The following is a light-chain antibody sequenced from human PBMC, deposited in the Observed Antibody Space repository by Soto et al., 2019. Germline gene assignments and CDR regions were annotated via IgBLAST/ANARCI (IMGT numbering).Light chain of an antibody. CDR2: DVS. J-gene: IGLJ2*01. CDR1: SSDVGGYNY. V-gene: IGLV2-14*01. CDR3: ISATRRSSHVV. Sequence: QSALTQPASVSGSPGQSITISCTGTSSDVGGYNYVSWYQQHPGKAPKLMIYDVSNRPSGVSNRFSGSKSGNTASLTISGLQAEHEADYYYISATRRSSHVVFGGGTKLTVL.